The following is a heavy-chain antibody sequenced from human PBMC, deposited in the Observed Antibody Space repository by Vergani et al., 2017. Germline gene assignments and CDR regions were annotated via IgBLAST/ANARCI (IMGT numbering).Heavy chain of an antibody. Sequence: QVQLVESGGGLVKPGGSLRLSCAASGFTFSAYYMSWIRQAPGKGLEWVSYISNSGSTIYYADSVKGRFTISRDNAKNSLYLQMNSLRAEDTAVYYCASVDSSSWYLDFDYWGQGTLVTVSS. J-gene: IGHJ4*02. CDR2: ISNSGSTI. CDR3: ASVDSSSWYLDFDY. V-gene: IGHV3-11*01. D-gene: IGHD6-13*01. CDR1: GFTFSAYY.